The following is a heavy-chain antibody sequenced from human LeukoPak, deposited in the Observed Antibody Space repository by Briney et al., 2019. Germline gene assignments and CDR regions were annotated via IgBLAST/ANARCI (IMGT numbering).Heavy chain of an antibody. D-gene: IGHD3-10*01. CDR2: ISSSGSTI. J-gene: IGHJ3*02. CDR1: GFTFSNYE. V-gene: IGHV3-48*03. CDR3: ARRGNSRAFGI. Sequence: GGSLRLSCAASGFTFSNYEMNWVRQAPGKGLEWVSNISSSGSTIYYADSVKGRFTISRDNAKNSLYLQMNSLRAEDTAVYYCARRGNSRAFGIWGQGTMVTVSS.